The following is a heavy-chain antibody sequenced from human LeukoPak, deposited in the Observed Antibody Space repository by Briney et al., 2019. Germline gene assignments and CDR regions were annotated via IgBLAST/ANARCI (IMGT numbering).Heavy chain of an antibody. CDR3: ARVGRGCRSTSCRKWDYYMDV. CDR1: GFTFSSYA. CDR2: ISYDGSNK. D-gene: IGHD2-2*01. Sequence: GGSLRLSCAASGFTFSSYAMHWVRQAPGKGLEWVAVISYDGSNKYYADSVKGRFIISRDNSKNTLYLQMNSLRAEDTAVYYCARVGRGCRSTSCRKWDYYMDVWGKGTTVTVSS. J-gene: IGHJ6*03. V-gene: IGHV3-30*01.